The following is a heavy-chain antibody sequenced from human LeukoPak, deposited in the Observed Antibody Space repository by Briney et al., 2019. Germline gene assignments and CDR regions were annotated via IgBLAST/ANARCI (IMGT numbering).Heavy chain of an antibody. V-gene: IGHV3-15*01. CDR1: GFTFSNAW. CDR3: TTGGYDFSFYFDY. J-gene: IGHJ4*02. Sequence: GGSLRLSCAASGFTFSNAWMSWVRQAPGKGLEWVGRIKSKTDGGTTDYAAPVKGRFTISRDDSKNTLYLQMNSLKTEDTAVYYCTTGGYDFSFYFDYWGQGTLVTVSS. CDR2: IKSKTDGGTT. D-gene: IGHD5-12*01.